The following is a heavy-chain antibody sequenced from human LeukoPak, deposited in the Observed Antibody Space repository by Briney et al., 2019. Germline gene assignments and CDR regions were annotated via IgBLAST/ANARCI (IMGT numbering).Heavy chain of an antibody. CDR2: INHSGST. CDR1: GGSFSGYY. Sequence: SETLSLTCAVYGGSFSGYYWSWIRQPPGKGREWSGEINHSGSTNYNPSLKSRVTISVDTSKTQFSLKLSSVTAADTAVYYCARGRDDYVWASYRYYYFDYWGQGTLVTVSS. J-gene: IGHJ4*02. D-gene: IGHD3-16*02. V-gene: IGHV4-34*01. CDR3: ARGRDDYVWASYRYYYFDY.